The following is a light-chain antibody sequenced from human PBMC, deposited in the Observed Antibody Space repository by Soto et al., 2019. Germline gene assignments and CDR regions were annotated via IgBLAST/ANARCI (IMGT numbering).Light chain of an antibody. CDR3: QSYDSSLSGWV. Sequence: QSVLTQPPSVSGAPGQRVTISCTGSSSNIGAGYDVHWYQQLPGTAPKLLIHGNSYRPSGVPDRFSGSKSGTSASLAITGLQAEDEADYYCQSYDSSLSGWVFGGGTKLTVL. J-gene: IGLJ3*02. CDR2: GNS. V-gene: IGLV1-40*01. CDR1: SSNIGAGYD.